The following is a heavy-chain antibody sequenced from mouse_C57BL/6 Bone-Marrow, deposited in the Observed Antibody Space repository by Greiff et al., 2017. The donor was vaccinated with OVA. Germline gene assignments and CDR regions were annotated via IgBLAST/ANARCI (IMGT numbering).Heavy chain of an antibody. CDR3: ARGDYGSRGDAMDY. Sequence: QVQLQQPGAELVKPGASVKLSCKASGYTFTSYWMQWVKQRPGQGLEWIGEIDPSDSYTNYNQKFKGKATLTVDTSSSTAYMQLSSLTSEDSAVYYCARGDYGSRGDAMDYWGQGTSVTVSS. CDR2: IDPSDSYT. V-gene: IGHV1-50*01. J-gene: IGHJ4*01. CDR1: GYTFTSYW. D-gene: IGHD1-1*01.